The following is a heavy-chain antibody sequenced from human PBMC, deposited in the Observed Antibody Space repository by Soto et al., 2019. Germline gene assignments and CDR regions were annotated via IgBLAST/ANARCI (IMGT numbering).Heavy chain of an antibody. CDR3: AREEPTPVPAAIWENYYYYYGMDV. D-gene: IGHD2-2*02. V-gene: IGHV1-18*01. CDR2: ISAYNGNT. Sequence: ASVKVSCKASGYTFTSYGMSWVRQAPGQGLEWMRWISAYNGNTNYAQKLQGRVTMTTDTSTSTAYMELRSLRSDDTAVYYCAREEPTPVPAAIWENYYYYYGMDVWGQGTTVTVSS. J-gene: IGHJ6*02. CDR1: GYTFTSYG.